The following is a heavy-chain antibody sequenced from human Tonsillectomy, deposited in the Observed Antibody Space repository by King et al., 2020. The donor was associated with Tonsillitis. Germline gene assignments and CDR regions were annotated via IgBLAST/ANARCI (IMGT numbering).Heavy chain of an antibody. J-gene: IGHJ4*02. CDR2: MYYSGTL. Sequence: QLQESGPGVVKPSETLSLTCTVSCGSISTSDQYWAWIRQPPGKGLEWIGYMYYSGTLFYNPSLKSRITISGGTSENRFSLKLSSVTAADTAVYFCARYVSGSFDYWGQGALVTVSS. D-gene: IGHD1-26*01. CDR1: CGSISTSDQY. CDR3: ARYVSGSFDY. V-gene: IGHV4-39*01.